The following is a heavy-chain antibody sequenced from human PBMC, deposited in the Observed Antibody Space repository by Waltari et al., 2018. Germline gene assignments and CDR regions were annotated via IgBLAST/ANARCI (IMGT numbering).Heavy chain of an antibody. CDR2: INWDGAST. D-gene: IGHD4-4*01. CDR1: GFPFDHYA. V-gene: IGHV3-20*04. J-gene: IGHJ5*02. Sequence: EEQLVESGGGVVRPGGSLRLSCAASGFPFDHYAMAWVRQAPGRGLEWVSGINWDGASTGCADSVKGRFTISRDNAKNSLHLHVNRLTAEDTAFYYCARVNSNYVNWFDPWGQGTLVIVSS. CDR3: ARVNSNYVNWFDP.